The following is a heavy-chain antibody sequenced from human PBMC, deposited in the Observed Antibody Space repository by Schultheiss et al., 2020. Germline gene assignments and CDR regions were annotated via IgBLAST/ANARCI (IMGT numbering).Heavy chain of an antibody. CDR2: IVVGSGNT. V-gene: IGHV1-58*01. Sequence: SVKVSCKASGFTFTSSAVQWVRQARGQRLELIGWIVVGSGNTNYAQKFQERVTITRDMSTSTAYMELSSLRSEDTAVYYCAAVRRDGYNPFDYWGQGTLVTVSS. CDR3: AAVRRDGYNPFDY. D-gene: IGHD5-24*01. CDR1: GFTFTSSA. J-gene: IGHJ4*02.